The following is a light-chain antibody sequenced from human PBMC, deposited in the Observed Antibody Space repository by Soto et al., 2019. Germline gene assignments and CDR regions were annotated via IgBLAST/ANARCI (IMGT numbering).Light chain of an antibody. V-gene: IGKV3-15*01. CDR3: QQYNNWPRT. CDR2: DSS. Sequence: EIRMTQSPAILSVSPGESATLSCRASQSVSSHVVWYQQKPGQAPRLLISDSSTRATGIPARFSGSGSGTEFTLTISSLQSEDFAVYYCQQYNNWPRTFGQGTKVDIK. J-gene: IGKJ1*01. CDR1: QSVSSH.